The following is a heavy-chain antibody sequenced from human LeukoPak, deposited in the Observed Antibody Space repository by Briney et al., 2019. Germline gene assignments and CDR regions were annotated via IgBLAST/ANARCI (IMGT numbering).Heavy chain of an antibody. V-gene: IGHV1-2*02. Sequence: ASVKVSCKASGYTFTGYYMHWVRQAPGQGLEWMGWINPNSGGTNYAQKFQGRVTMTRDTSITTAYMDLSRLRSDDTAVYYCARVEMATIGIDYWGQGTLFTVSS. D-gene: IGHD5-24*01. J-gene: IGHJ4*02. CDR2: INPNSGGT. CDR1: GYTFTGYY. CDR3: ARVEMATIGIDY.